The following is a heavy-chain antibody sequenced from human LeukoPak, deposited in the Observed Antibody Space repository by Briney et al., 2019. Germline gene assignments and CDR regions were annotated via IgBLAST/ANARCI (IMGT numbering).Heavy chain of an antibody. J-gene: IGHJ5*01. D-gene: IGHD2-15*01. Sequence: PGGSLRLSCAASGFTFSSYAMSWVRQAPGKGLEWVSAISGSGGSTYYADSVKGRFTISRDNSKNTVYLQMNSLRAEDTAVYYCARRYCSGGSCSGNWFDSWGQGTLVTVSS. V-gene: IGHV3-23*01. CDR3: ARRYCSGGSCSGNWFDS. CDR2: ISGSGGST. CDR1: GFTFSSYA.